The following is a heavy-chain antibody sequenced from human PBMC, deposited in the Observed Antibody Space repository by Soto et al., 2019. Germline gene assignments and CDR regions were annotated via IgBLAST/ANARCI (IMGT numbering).Heavy chain of an antibody. D-gene: IGHD1-26*01. J-gene: IGHJ4*02. Sequence: EVQLLESGGGLEQPGGSLRLSCAASGLTFSSYAMSWVRQAPGKGLEWVSVISSSGGTTYYADSVKGRFTVSRDNSKNTLYLQMNSLRAEDTAVYYCAKGGWWESQSTTWYYFQYWGQGTLVTVSS. CDR3: AKGGWWESQSTTWYYFQY. V-gene: IGHV3-23*01. CDR2: ISSSGGTT. CDR1: GLTFSSYA.